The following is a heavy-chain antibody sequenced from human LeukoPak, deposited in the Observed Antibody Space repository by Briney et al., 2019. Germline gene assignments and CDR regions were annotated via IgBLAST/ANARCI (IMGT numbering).Heavy chain of an antibody. D-gene: IGHD6-6*01. J-gene: IGHJ4*02. CDR1: GGSTSGYY. CDR3: ARMYSSSSYFDY. V-gene: IGHV4-59*08. CDR2: IHYSGST. Sequence: SETLSLTCTVSGGSTSGYYWNWIRQPTGKGLEWIGYIHYSGSTKYNPSLKSRVTISVDTSKNHSSLKLTSVTAADTAVYYCARMYSSSSYFDYWGQGTLVTVSS.